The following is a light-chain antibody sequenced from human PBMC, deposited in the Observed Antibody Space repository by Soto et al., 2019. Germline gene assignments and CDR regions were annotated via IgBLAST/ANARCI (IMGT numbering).Light chain of an antibody. J-gene: IGKJ5*01. Sequence: TVSCRAVQSVRSNYLAWYQQKPGQAPRLLIYGASIRATGIPARFSGSGSGTEFTLTISILQSADFAVYYCHQYSNWPPIPFGQGTRLEIK. V-gene: IGKV3D-15*03. CDR1: QSVRSN. CDR3: HQYSNWPPIP. CDR2: GAS.